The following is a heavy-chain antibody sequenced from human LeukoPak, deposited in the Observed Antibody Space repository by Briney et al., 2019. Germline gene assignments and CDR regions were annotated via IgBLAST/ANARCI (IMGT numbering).Heavy chain of an antibody. CDR3: ATTYSGSYFNWFDP. CDR2: IYYSGST. D-gene: IGHD1-26*01. CDR1: GGSISSSSYY. Sequence: SETLSLTCTVSGGSISSSSYYWGWIRQPPGKGLEWIGSIYYSGSTYYNPSIKSRVTISVDTSKNQFSLKLTSVTAADTAVYYCATTYSGSYFNWFDPWGQGTLVTVSS. V-gene: IGHV4-39*07. J-gene: IGHJ5*02.